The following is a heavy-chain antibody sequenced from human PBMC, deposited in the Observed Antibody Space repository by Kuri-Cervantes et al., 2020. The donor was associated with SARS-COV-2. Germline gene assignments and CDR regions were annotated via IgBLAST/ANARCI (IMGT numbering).Heavy chain of an antibody. CDR1: GGAISTYY. D-gene: IGHD3-10*01. J-gene: IGHJ6*03. Sequence: GSLRLSCTVSGGAISTYYWTWIRQPPGKGLEWIGYIYYSGNTNYNPSLKSRVTISVDTSKYQFSLKLSSVTAADTAVYYCARERGSGTRYYYYYYMDVWGKGNTVNVSS. CDR3: ARERGSGTRYYYYYYMDV. CDR2: IYYSGNT. V-gene: IGHV4-59*12.